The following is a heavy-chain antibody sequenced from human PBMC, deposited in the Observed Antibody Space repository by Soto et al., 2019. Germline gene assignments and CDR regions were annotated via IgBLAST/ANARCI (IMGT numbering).Heavy chain of an antibody. CDR3: ADIQYILTGYYRRPDY. CDR1: GFTFSSYA. CDR2: ISGSGGST. V-gene: IGHV3-23*01. J-gene: IGHJ4*02. Sequence: GGSLRLSCAASGFTFSSYAMSWVRQAPGKGLEWVSAISGSGGSTYYADSVKGRFTISRDNSKNTLYLQMNSLRAEDTAVYYCADIQYILTGYYRRPDYWGQGTLVTVSS. D-gene: IGHD3-9*01.